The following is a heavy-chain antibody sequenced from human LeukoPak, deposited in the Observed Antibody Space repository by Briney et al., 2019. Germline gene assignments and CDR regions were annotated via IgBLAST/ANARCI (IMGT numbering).Heavy chain of an antibody. CDR2: IIPIFGTA. CDR3: ARAVRDGYNYRFDY. D-gene: IGHD5-24*01. J-gene: IGHJ4*02. V-gene: IGHV1-69*01. Sequence: ISXVRQAPGQGLEWMGGIIPIFGTANYAQKFQGRVTITADESTSTAYMELSSLRSEDTAVYYCARAVRDGYNYRFDYWGQGTLVTVSS.